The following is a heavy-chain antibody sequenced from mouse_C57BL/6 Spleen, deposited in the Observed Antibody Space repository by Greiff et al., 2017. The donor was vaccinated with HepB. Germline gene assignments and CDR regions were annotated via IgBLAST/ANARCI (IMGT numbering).Heavy chain of an antibody. D-gene: IGHD2-4*01. CDR2: IWRGGST. J-gene: IGHJ4*01. CDR3: AKRGAYYDYFED. V-gene: IGHV2-5*01. CDR1: GFSFTSYG. Sequence: QVQLEQSGPGLVQPSQSLSITCTVSGFSFTSYGVHWVRQSPGKGLEWLGVIWRGGSTDYNAAFMSRLSITNDNSKSQVFFKMNSLQADDTAIYYCAKRGAYYDYFEDWGQGTTVTVSS.